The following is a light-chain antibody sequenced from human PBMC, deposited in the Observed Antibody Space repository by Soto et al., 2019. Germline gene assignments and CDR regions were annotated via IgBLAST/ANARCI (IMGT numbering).Light chain of an antibody. CDR3: SSYATSGTNVL. CDR1: NSAVGAYPY. V-gene: IGLV2-14*03. Sequence: QSVLTQPASVSGSPGQSITISCTGTNSAVGAYPYVSWYQQHPGNAPKLLIYEVADRPSGVSDRFSGSKSGNTASLTISELQAEDEAVYYCSSYATSGTNVLFGGGTKLTVL. CDR2: EVA. J-gene: IGLJ2*01.